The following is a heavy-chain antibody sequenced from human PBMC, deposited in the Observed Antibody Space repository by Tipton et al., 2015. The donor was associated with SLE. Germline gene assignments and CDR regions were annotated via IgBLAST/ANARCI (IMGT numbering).Heavy chain of an antibody. CDR1: GFAFSSYA. V-gene: IGHV3-23*03. CDR3: AREQQLAGDDFSYMDV. CDR2: MYSGGRI. D-gene: IGHD6-13*01. J-gene: IGHJ6*03. Sequence: SLRLSCKASGFAFSSYAMTWVRQAPGKGLEWVSVMYSGGRIHYGDSVKGRFTISRDNSKSTLNLQMNSLRAEDTAVYYCAREQQLAGDDFSYMDVWGKGTTVTVSS.